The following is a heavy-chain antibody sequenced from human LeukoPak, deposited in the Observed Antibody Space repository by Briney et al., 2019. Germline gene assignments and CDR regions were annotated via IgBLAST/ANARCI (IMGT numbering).Heavy chain of an antibody. D-gene: IGHD3-16*01. V-gene: IGHV4-31*03. CDR2: IYYSGTT. CDR3: ARVGGYLDSQGYFDS. CDR1: GASISSGGYY. Sequence: PSQTLSLTCTVSGASISSGGYYWSWIRQLPGKGLEWIGYIYYSGTTYYNPSLKSRVTISVDTSKNRFSLKLSSLTAADTAVYYCARVGGYLDSQGYFDSWGLGTLVTVSS. J-gene: IGHJ4*02.